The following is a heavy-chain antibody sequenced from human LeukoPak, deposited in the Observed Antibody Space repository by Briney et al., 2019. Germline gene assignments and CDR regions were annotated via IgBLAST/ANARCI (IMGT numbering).Heavy chain of an antibody. Sequence: SETLSLTCTVSGGSISSSSYYWGWIRQPPGKGLEWIGSIYYSGSTYYNPSLKSRFTISVDTSKNQFSLKLSSVTAADTAVYYCASPGNSGLLAFDIWGQGTMVTVSS. V-gene: IGHV4-39*01. CDR3: ASPGNSGLLAFDI. CDR1: GGSISSSSYY. CDR2: IYYSGST. J-gene: IGHJ3*02. D-gene: IGHD6-19*01.